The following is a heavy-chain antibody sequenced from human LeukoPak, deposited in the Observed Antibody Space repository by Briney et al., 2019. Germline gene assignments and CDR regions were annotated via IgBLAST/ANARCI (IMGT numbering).Heavy chain of an antibody. V-gene: IGHV3-23*01. CDR1: GFTFSTYN. D-gene: IGHD2-15*01. J-gene: IGHJ3*02. Sequence: GGSLRLSCAASGFTFSTYNMNWVRQAPGKGLEWVSAIGGSGGSTYYADSVKGRFTISRDNTKNSLYLQMNSLRAEDTAVYYCAKDGGSDPDSFDIWGQGTMVTVSS. CDR2: IGGSGGST. CDR3: AKDGGSDPDSFDI.